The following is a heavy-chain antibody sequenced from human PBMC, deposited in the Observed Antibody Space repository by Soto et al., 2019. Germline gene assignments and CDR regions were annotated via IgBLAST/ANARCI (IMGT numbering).Heavy chain of an antibody. Sequence: ASVKVCCKASGYTFTSYAMHWVRQAPGQRLEWMGWINAGNGNRKYSQKFQGRVTITRDTSASTAYMELSSLRSEDTAVYYCASAYCSSTSCYDRYCFDPWGQGTLVTVSS. V-gene: IGHV1-3*01. CDR3: ASAYCSSTSCYDRYCFDP. D-gene: IGHD2-2*01. CDR1: GYTFTSYA. J-gene: IGHJ5*02. CDR2: INAGNGNR.